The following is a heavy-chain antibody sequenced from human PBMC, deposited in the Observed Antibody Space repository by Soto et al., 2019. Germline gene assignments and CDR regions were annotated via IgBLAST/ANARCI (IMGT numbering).Heavy chain of an antibody. CDR1: GFTFSSYG. D-gene: IGHD3-22*01. J-gene: IGHJ3*02. Sequence: GGSLRLSCAASGFTFSSYGMHWVRQAPGKGLEWVAVIWYDGSNKYYADSVKGRFTISRDNSKNTLYLQMNSLRAEDTAVYYCAREGGYYDSSGYYKYDAFDIWGQGTMVTVPS. V-gene: IGHV3-33*01. CDR2: IWYDGSNK. CDR3: AREGGYYDSSGYYKYDAFDI.